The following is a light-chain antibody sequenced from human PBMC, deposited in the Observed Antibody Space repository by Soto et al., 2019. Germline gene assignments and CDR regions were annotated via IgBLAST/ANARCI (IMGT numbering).Light chain of an antibody. CDR1: QTVNNN. Sequence: VMTQAPATLSVSPGEGATLSCRASQTVNNNVAWYQLKDGQVPRLLIYGASTRATDIPARFSGSGSGTEFTLTISSLQSEDFAIYYCQHYNSYSEAFGQGTKVDIK. V-gene: IGKV3-15*01. J-gene: IGKJ1*01. CDR3: QHYNSYSEA. CDR2: GAS.